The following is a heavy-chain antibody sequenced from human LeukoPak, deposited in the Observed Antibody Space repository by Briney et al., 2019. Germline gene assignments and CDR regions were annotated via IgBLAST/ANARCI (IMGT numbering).Heavy chain of an antibody. J-gene: IGHJ6*03. CDR2: ISGSSSDI. CDR3: ARGDFWSGYFGYYYHYMDV. D-gene: IGHD3-3*01. CDR1: GFTFSSYT. V-gene: IGHV3-48*01. Sequence: GGSLRLSCAASGFTFSSYTMNWVRQAPGKGLEWVSYISGSSSDISYADSVKGRFTISRDNAKNSLYLQMNSLRAEDTTVYYCARGDFWSGYFGYYYHYMDVWGKGTTVTVSS.